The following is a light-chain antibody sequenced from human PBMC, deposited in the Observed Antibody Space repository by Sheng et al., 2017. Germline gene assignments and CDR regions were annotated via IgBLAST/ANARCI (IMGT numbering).Light chain of an antibody. CDR2: WAS. V-gene: IGKV4-1*01. Sequence: DIVMTQSPDSLAVSLGERATINCKSSQSVLYSPKNNNYLAWYQQKPGQPPKLLIYWASTRESGVPDRFSGSGSGTDFTLTISRLQAEDVAVYYCHQYFNMPGTFGPGTKVDLK. CDR3: HQYFNMPGT. J-gene: IGKJ3*01. CDR1: QSVLYSPKNNNY.